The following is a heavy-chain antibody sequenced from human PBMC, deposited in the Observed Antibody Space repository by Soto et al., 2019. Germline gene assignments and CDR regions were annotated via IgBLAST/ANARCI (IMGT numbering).Heavy chain of an antibody. V-gene: IGHV4-59*08. CDR2: IFYSGST. CDR1: GGSISNYY. J-gene: IGHJ4*02. CDR3: ARRYGSCFDY. Sequence: SETLSLTCTVSGGSISNYYWSWIRQPPGRGLEWIGHIFYSGSTNYNPALKSRVTISVDTPKSQFSLKLSSVTAADTAVYYCARRYGSCFDYWGQGTLVTVSS. D-gene: IGHD5-18*01.